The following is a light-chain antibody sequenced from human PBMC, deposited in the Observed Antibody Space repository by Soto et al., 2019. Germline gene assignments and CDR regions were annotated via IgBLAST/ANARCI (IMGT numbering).Light chain of an antibody. V-gene: IGLV1-40*01. CDR3: QSYDSKLYYV. J-gene: IGLJ1*01. Sequence: QSVLTQPPSVSGAPGQTVTISCTGSSSNLGAGYEVAWYQQLLGTVPKLLIFGNRNRTSGVPDRFSGSKSGASASLAISGLQPDDEADYYCQSYDSKLYYVFGSGTRSPS. CDR2: GNR. CDR1: SSNLGAGYE.